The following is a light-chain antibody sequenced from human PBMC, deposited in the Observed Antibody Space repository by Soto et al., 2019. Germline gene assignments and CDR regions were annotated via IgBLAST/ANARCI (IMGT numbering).Light chain of an antibody. Sequence: IVITQYPATLSMTLGHKTTLSYSPSQSVSSNVAWYQPRPGQTHRLLIYGTSTRATGIPARFSGSGSGTEFTLSISRLQSEDFAVYYCQQYNNWLSITFGQGTLLEI. CDR3: QQYNNWLSIT. V-gene: IGKV3D-15*01. J-gene: IGKJ5*01. CDR2: GTS. CDR1: QSVSSN.